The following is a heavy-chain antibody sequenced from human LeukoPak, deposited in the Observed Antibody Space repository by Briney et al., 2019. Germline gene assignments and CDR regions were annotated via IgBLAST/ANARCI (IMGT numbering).Heavy chain of an antibody. D-gene: IGHD3-10*01. CDR2: IYHSGST. CDR3: AKSNGYGLVDI. V-gene: IGHV4-38-2*02. J-gene: IGHJ3*02. Sequence: SETLSLTCTVSGYSISSGYYWGWIRQPPGKGLEWIGSIYHSGSTYYNPSVKSRVTISVDTSKNQFSLKLNSVTAADTAVYYCAKSNGYGLVDIWGQGTMVTVSS. CDR1: GYSISSGYY.